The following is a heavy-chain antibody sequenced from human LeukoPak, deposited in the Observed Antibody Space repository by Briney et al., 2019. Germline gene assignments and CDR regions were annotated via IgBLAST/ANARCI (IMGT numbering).Heavy chain of an antibody. V-gene: IGHV4-34*01. D-gene: IGHD6-13*01. Sequence: SETLSLTCAVYGGSFSGYYWSWIRQPPGKGLEWIGEINHSGSANYNPSLKSRVTISVDTSKNQISLKLSSVTAADTAVYYCARVHIAAAGTIFNYWGQGTLVTVSS. CDR1: GGSFSGYY. J-gene: IGHJ4*02. CDR3: ARVHIAAAGTIFNY. CDR2: INHSGSA.